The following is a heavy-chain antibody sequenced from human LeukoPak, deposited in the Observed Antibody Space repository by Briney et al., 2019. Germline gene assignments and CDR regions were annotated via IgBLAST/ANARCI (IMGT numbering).Heavy chain of an antibody. J-gene: IGHJ4*02. CDR3: ARGRPDGYQEDLDS. V-gene: IGHV3-64*01. CDR1: GFTFSSYA. D-gene: IGHD5-24*01. Sequence: GSLRLSCAASGFTFSSYAMHWVRQAPGKGLEYVSGINSNGGRTYYANSVKGRFIISRDNSKNTLYLQMGSLRAEDMAVYYCARGRPDGYQEDLDSWGQGSLVTVSS. CDR2: INSNGGRT.